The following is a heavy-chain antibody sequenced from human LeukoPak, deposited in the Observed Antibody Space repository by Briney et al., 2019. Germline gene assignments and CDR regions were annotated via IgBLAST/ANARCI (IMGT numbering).Heavy chain of an antibody. CDR1: GYTFTSYY. CDR3: ARDQVDRWFGEFGYWYFDL. J-gene: IGHJ2*01. Sequence: ASVKVSCKASGYTFTSYYMHWVRQAPGQGLEWMGIINPSGGSTSYAQKFQGRVTMTRDTSTSTVYMELSSLRSEDTAVYYCARDQVDRWFGEFGYWYFDLWGRGTLVTVSS. D-gene: IGHD3-10*01. CDR2: INPSGGST. V-gene: IGHV1-46*01.